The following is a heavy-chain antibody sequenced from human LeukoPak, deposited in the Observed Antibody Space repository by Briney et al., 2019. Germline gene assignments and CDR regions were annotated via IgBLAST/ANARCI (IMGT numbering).Heavy chain of an antibody. CDR2: INNDGSYI. V-gene: IGHV3-74*01. J-gene: IGHJ4*02. CDR3: ARDGSAYNFDY. CDR1: GFTFSPAW. D-gene: IGHD5-24*01. Sequence: PGGSLRLSCAASGFTFSPAWMHWVRQAPGKGLEWVSRINNDGSYINYADSVKGRFTISRDNAKNTLSLQMNSLRAEDTAVYFCARDGSAYNFDYWARESWSPSPQ.